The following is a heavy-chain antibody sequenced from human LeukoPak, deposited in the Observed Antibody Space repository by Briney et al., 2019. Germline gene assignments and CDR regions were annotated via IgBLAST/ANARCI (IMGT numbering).Heavy chain of an antibody. CDR3: ARRPIGIYYYYMDV. J-gene: IGHJ6*03. D-gene: IGHD1-26*01. V-gene: IGHV3-21*01. CDR1: GFTFSRYT. Sequence: GGSLRLSCAASGFTFSRYTFNWVRQAPGKGLEWVSSIRTSNNYIYYADSVKGRFTTSRDNAKNSLYLQMNSLRAEDTAVYFCARRPIGIYYYYMDVWGKGTTVTVSS. CDR2: IRTSNNYI.